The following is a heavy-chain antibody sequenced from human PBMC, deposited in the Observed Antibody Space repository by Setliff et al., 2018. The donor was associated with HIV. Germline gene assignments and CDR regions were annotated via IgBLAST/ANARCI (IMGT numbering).Heavy chain of an antibody. J-gene: IGHJ5*02. CDR3: ARGTKGSRWSVTLINWFDT. CDR1: GGSFRGYY. D-gene: IGHD6-13*01. Sequence: SETLALTCAVYGGSFRGYYWNGIRQSPDKGLEWIGEIDHSGSTNYNPSLRSRVIMSADTPKRQFSFNLTSLTAGDTAVYYCARGTKGSRWSVTLINWFDTWVQGTLVSVSS. CDR2: IDHSGST. V-gene: IGHV4-34*01.